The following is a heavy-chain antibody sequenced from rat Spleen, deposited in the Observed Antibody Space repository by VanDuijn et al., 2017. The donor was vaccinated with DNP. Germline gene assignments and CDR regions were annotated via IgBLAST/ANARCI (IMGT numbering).Heavy chain of an antibody. CDR3: ARWVRYFDC. J-gene: IGHJ2*01. CDR1: GFSITSSHR. Sequence: EVQLQESGPGLVKPSQSLSLTCSVTGFSITSSHRWNWIRTFPGDKLEWMGYINSAGITDYTPSLKSRISITRDTSKNQFFLQLNSVTTEDTATYYCARWVRYFDCWGQGVIVTVSS. CDR2: INSAGIT. V-gene: IGHV3-3*01. D-gene: IGHD1-1*01.